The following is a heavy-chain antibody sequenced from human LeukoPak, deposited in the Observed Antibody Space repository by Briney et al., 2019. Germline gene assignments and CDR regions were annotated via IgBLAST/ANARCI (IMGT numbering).Heavy chain of an antibody. CDR2: IYTSGST. CDR1: GGSISSGSYY. J-gene: IGHJ5*02. V-gene: IGHV4-61*02. Sequence: PSQTLSLTCTVSGGSISSGSYYWSRIRQPAGKGLEWIGRIYTSGSTNYNPSLKSRVTISVDTSKNQFSLKLSSVTAADTAVYYCARVNYDILTGYHTWGQGTLVTVSS. D-gene: IGHD3-9*01. CDR3: ARVNYDILTGYHT.